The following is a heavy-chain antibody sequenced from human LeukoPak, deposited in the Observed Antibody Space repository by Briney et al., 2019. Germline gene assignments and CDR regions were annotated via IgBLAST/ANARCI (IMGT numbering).Heavy chain of an antibody. Sequence: PSETLSLTCTVPGGSISTYYWSWIRQTPGKGLEWIGYIHYSGSTNYNPSLNSRVTISVDTSKNQFSLKVNSVTAADTAVYYCARGTHSSSPIPLDYWGQGTLVTVSS. CDR3: ARGTHSSSPIPLDY. V-gene: IGHV4-59*01. CDR2: IHYSGST. J-gene: IGHJ4*02. D-gene: IGHD6-6*01. CDR1: GGSISTYY.